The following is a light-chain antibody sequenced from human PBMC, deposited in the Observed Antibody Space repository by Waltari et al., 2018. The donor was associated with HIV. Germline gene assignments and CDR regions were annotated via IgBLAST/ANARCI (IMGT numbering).Light chain of an antibody. J-gene: IGKJ4*01. V-gene: IGKV4-1*01. CDR3: QQYYTSPLT. CDR1: QSVLYSSNNKKY. CDR2: WAS. Sequence: DIVMTQSPDSLAVSLGERATINYKSSQSVLYSSNNKKYLAWYQQKPGQPPKLLIYWASTRESGVPDRFSGSGSGTDFTLTISSLQAEDVAVYYCQQYYTSPLTLGGGTKVEIK.